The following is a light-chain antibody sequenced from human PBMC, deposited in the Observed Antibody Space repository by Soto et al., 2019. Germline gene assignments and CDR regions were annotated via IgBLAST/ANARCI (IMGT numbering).Light chain of an antibody. V-gene: IGLV4-69*01. CDR1: SGHSSYA. CDR2: VNSDGSH. J-gene: IGLJ3*02. Sequence: QSVLTQSPSASASLGASVKLTCTLSSGHSSYAIAWHQQQPEKGPRYLMKVNSDGSHSKGDGIPDRFSGSSSGAERYLTISSLQSEDAGDYYCQTWGTARVFGGGTKLTVL. CDR3: QTWGTARV.